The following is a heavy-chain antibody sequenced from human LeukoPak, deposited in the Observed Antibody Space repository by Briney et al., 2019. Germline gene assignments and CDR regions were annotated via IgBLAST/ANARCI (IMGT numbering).Heavy chain of an antibody. J-gene: IGHJ4*02. CDR3: ARVGYDFWSGSLDY. V-gene: IGHV3-30-3*01. CDR1: GFTFSSYA. CDR2: ISYDGSNK. D-gene: IGHD3-3*01. Sequence: PGGSLRLSCAASGFTFSSYAMHWVRQAPGKGLEWVAVISYDGSNKYYADSVKGRFTISRDNSKNTLYLQMNSLRAEDTAVYYCARVGYDFWSGSLDYWGQGTLVTVSS.